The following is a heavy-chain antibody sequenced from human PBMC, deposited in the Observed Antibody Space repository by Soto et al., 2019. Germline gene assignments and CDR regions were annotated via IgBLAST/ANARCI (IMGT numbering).Heavy chain of an antibody. CDR3: ARESEDLTSNFDY. J-gene: IGHJ4*02. CDR2: ISSTTNYI. CDR1: GFTFTRYS. Sequence: AGGSLRLSCAASGFTFTRYSMNWVRQAPGKGLEWVSSISSTTNYIYYGDSMKGRFTISRDNAKNSLYLEMNSLRAEDTAVYYCARESEDLTSNFDYWAQGTLVTVSS. V-gene: IGHV3-21*06.